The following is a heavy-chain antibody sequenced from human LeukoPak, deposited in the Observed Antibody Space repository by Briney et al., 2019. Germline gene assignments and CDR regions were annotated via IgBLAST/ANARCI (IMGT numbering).Heavy chain of an antibody. CDR3: ARGLEGSGYFNFDY. V-gene: IGHV4-61*05. CDR1: GGSISSSSYY. CDR2: IFHSGST. J-gene: IGHJ4*02. D-gene: IGHD3-22*01. Sequence: SETLSLTCTVSGGSISSSSYYWSWIRQPPGKGLEWIGYIFHSGSTNYNPSLKSRVTISVDTSKNQFSLKLSSVTAADTAVYYCARGLEGSGYFNFDYWGQGTLVTVSS.